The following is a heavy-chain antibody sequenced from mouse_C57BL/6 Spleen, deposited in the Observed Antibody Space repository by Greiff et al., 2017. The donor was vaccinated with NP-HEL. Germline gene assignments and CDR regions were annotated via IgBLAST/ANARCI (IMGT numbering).Heavy chain of an antibody. D-gene: IGHD1-1*01. J-gene: IGHJ1*03. CDR3: ARIPLITTVVARGYFDV. CDR2: IHPNSGST. CDR1: GYTFTSYW. V-gene: IGHV1-64*01. Sequence: VQLQQSGAELVKPGASVKLSCKASGYTFTSYWMHWVKQRPGQGLEWIGMIHPNSGSTNYNEKFKSKATLTVDKSSSTAYMQLSSLTSEDSAVYYCARIPLITTVVARGYFDVWGTGTTVTVSS.